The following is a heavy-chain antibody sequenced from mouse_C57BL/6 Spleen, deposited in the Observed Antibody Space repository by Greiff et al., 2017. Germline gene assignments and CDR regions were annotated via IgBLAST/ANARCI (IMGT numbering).Heavy chain of an antibody. D-gene: IGHD2-2*01. V-gene: IGHV1-39*01. Sequence: VQLQQSGPELVKPGASVKLSCKASGYSFTDYYMNWVKQSNGKSLAWIGVINPIYGTTSYNQKFKGKATLTVDQSTSTAYMQLHSLTSKDSAVYYYARSGYDEDYWGQGTTLTVSS. J-gene: IGHJ2*01. CDR3: ARSGYDEDY. CDR2: INPIYGTT. CDR1: GYSFTDYY.